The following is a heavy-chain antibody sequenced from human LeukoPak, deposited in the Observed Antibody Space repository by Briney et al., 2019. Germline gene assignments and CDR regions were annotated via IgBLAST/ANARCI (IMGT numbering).Heavy chain of an antibody. CDR2: IIPTFGTA. CDR1: GGTFSSYA. V-gene: IGHV1-69*13. D-gene: IGHD3-16*01. J-gene: IGHJ4*02. CDR3: ARGGLVWGGFFDN. Sequence: GASVKVSCKASGGTFSSYAISWVRQAPGQGLEWMGGIIPTFGTANYAQKFQGRVTITADESTSTAYMELSSLRSEDTAVCYCARGGLVWGGFFDNWGQGTLVTVSS.